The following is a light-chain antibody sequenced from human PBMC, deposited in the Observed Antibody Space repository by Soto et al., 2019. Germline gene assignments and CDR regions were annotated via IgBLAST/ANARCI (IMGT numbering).Light chain of an antibody. CDR1: QSVINSY. CDR2: GAS. CDR3: QQHVSCPFA. V-gene: IGKV3-20*01. Sequence: EIVLTQSPDTLSLSPGERATLSCRASQSVINSYLACYQQQPGQPPSLLNDGASRRATGIPAMFSGSGSVTDFTLTISGLEPEDSALYYCQQHVSCPFAFGHGTKVDIK. J-gene: IGKJ3*01.